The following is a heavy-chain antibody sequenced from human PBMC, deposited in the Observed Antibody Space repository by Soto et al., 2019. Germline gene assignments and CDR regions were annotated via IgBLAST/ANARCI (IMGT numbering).Heavy chain of an antibody. CDR3: ARETTVAGTEAHLYYYYGMDV. CDR1: GYTFTGYY. CDR2: INPNSGGT. V-gene: IGHV1-2*04. J-gene: IGHJ6*02. D-gene: IGHD6-19*01. Sequence: ASVKVSCKASGYTFTGYYMHWVRPAPGQGLEWMGWINPNSGGTNYAQKFQGWVTMTRDTSISTAYMELSRLRSDDTAVYYCARETTVAGTEAHLYYYYGMDVWGQGTTVTVSS.